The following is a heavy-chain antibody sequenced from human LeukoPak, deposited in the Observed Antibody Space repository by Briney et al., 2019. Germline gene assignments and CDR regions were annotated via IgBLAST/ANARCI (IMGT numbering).Heavy chain of an antibody. CDR2: IIPIFGTA. Sequence: SVKVSCKASGGTFSSYAISWVRQAPGQGLEWMGRIIPIFGTANYAQKFQGRVTITTDESTSTAYMELSSLRSEDTAVYYCARGSYYDSSGYYYFWGQGTLVTVSS. J-gene: IGHJ4*02. CDR1: GGTFSSYA. D-gene: IGHD3-22*01. CDR3: ARGSYYDSSGYYYF. V-gene: IGHV1-69*05.